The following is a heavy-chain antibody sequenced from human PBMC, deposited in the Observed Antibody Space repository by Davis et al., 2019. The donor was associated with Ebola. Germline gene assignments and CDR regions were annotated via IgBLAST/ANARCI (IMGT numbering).Heavy chain of an antibody. CDR3: AKDGNARRGWSSFDS. CDR2: IMSSGGSI. CDR1: GFTFSNYA. J-gene: IGHJ4*02. D-gene: IGHD1-26*01. Sequence: PGGSLRLSCAASGFTFSNYAMSWVRQAPGKGLEWVSGIMSSGGSINYAEFAEGRFTISRDRSTNTLYLQMNSLRVEDTAVYFCAKDGNARRGWSSFDSWGQGTLVTVSS. V-gene: IGHV3-23*01.